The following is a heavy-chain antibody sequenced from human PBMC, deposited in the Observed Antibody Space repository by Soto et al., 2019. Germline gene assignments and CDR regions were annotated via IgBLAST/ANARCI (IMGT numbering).Heavy chain of an antibody. V-gene: IGHV3-43*01. CDR1: GFNFDDYS. J-gene: IGHJ4*02. D-gene: IGHD1-1*01. CDR3: AKVPTQHCWNDGLDS. Sequence: PGGSLRLSCAASGFNFDDYSMHWVRQAPGKGLEWVSLITWDGSNTYYADSVKGRFTISRDNSINSVYLEMNSLKTEDTALYLCAKVPTQHCWNDGLDSWGKGTLVTVSS. CDR2: ITWDGSNT.